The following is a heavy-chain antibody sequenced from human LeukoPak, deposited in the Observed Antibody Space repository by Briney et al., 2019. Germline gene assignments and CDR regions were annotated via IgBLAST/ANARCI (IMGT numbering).Heavy chain of an antibody. CDR1: GYTFTSYG. D-gene: IGHD1-1*01. J-gene: IGHJ6*03. CDR3: ARSRNDPVSPYYYCMDA. CDR2: ISAYNGNT. V-gene: IGHV1-18*01. Sequence: GASVKVSCKASGYTFTSYGISWVRQAPGQGLEWMGWISAYNGNTNYAQKLQGRVTMTTDTSTSTAYMELRSLRSDDTAVYYCARSRNDPVSPYYYCMDAWGKGTTVTVSS.